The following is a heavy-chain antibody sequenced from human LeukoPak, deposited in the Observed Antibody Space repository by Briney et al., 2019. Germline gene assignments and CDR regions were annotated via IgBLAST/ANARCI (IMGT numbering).Heavy chain of an antibody. J-gene: IGHJ5*02. CDR1: GYTFTSYG. CDR3: ARDPRGLYYDFWSGYSNWFDP. Sequence: GASVKVSCKASGYTFTSYGISWVRQAPGQGLEWMGWISAYNGNTNYAQKLQGRVTMTTHTSTSTAYMELRSLRSDYTAVYYCARDPRGLYYDFWSGYSNWFDPWGQGTLVTVSS. D-gene: IGHD3-3*01. CDR2: ISAYNGNT. V-gene: IGHV1-18*01.